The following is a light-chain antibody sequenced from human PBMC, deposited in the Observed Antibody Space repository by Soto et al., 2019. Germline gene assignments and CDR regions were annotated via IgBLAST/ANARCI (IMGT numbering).Light chain of an antibody. V-gene: IGKV3-11*01. J-gene: IGKJ2*01. CDR1: QSVGDY. CDR3: QHYNSWPYT. CDR2: DAS. Sequence: EIVLTQCPGTVSLSPGERATLSCRARQSVGDYLGWYQQKPGQAPRLLIYDASQRATGVPASFSASGSGTDFALAISSLEPEDFAVYYCQHYNSWPYTFGQGTKVDTK.